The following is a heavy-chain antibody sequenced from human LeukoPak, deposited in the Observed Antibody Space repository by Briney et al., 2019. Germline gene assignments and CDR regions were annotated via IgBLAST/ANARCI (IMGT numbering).Heavy chain of an antibody. CDR3: AKDLGDSSGYYYETDNFDY. J-gene: IGHJ4*02. CDR2: ISGSGGST. V-gene: IGHV3-23*01. Sequence: PGGSLRLSCAASGFTFSSYAMSWVRQAPGKGLEWVSAISGSGGSTYYADSVKGRFTISRGNSKNTLYLQMNSLRAEDTAVYYCAKDLGDSSGYYYETDNFDYWGQGTLVTVSS. D-gene: IGHD3-22*01. CDR1: GFTFSSYA.